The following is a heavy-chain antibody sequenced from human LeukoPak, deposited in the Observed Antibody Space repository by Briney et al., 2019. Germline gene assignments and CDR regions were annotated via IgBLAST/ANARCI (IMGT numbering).Heavy chain of an antibody. V-gene: IGHV3-48*04. J-gene: IGHJ5*02. D-gene: IGHD5-24*01. CDR2: ISSSSSTI. CDR1: GFTFSSYS. CDR3: ARREMATIRGGNWFDP. Sequence: GGSLRLSCAASGFTFSSYSMNWVRQAPGKGLEWASYISSSSSTIYYADSVKGRFTISRDNAKNSLYLQMNSLRAEDTAVYYCARREMATIRGGNWFDPWGQGTLVTVSS.